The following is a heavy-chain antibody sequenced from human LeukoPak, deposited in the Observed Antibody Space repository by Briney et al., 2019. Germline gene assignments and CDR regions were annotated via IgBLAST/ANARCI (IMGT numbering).Heavy chain of an antibody. CDR2: INHSGST. J-gene: IGHJ6*03. Sequence: KPSETLSLTCAVYGGSFSGYYWSWIRQPPGKGLEWIGEINHSGSTNYNPSLKSRVTISVDTSKNQFSLKLSSVTAADTAVYYCARTTVTTYQNYMDVWGKGTTVTISS. D-gene: IGHD4-17*01. V-gene: IGHV4-34*01. CDR3: ARTTVTTYQNYMDV. CDR1: GGSFSGYY.